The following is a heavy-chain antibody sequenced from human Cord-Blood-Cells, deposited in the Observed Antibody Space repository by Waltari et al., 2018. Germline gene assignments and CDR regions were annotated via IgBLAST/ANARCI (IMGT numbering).Heavy chain of an antibody. CDR2: IYYSGST. CDR3: ARRSRSGSYFDY. D-gene: IGHD1-26*01. Sequence: QLQLQESGPGLVKPSETLSLTCTVSGGSISSSSYYWGWIRQPPGKGLEWIGSIYYSGSTYYNPSLKSRVTISVDTSKNQFSLKLSSVTAADTVVYYCARRSRSGSYFDYWGQGTLVTVSS. CDR1: GGSISSSSYY. V-gene: IGHV4-39*01. J-gene: IGHJ4*02.